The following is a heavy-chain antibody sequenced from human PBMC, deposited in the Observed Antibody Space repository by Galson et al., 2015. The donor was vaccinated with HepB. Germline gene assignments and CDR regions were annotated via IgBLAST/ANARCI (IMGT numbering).Heavy chain of an antibody. J-gene: IGHJ4*02. CDR2: IYSGGST. D-gene: IGHD6-13*01. CDR1: GFTVSSNY. V-gene: IGHV3-66*01. Sequence: SLRLSCAASGFTVSSNYMSWVRQAPGKGLEWVSVIYSGGSTYYADSVKGRFTISRDNSKNTLHLQMNSLRAEDTAVYYCAREGSWYGFDYWGQGTLVTVSS. CDR3: AREGSWYGFDY.